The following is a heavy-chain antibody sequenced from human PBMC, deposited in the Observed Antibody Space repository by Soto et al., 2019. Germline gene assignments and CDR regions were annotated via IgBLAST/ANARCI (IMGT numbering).Heavy chain of an antibody. Sequence: VQLVESGGGVVQPGRSLRLSCAASGFTFSSYAMRWVRQAPGKGLEWVTVISYDGSNKYYADSVKGRFTISRDNSKNTLYLQMNSLRAEDTAVYYCVRDRLDVVVPAAILAYWGQGTLVTVSS. CDR1: GFTFSSYA. V-gene: IGHV3-30-3*01. CDR2: ISYDGSNK. CDR3: VRDRLDVVVPAAILAY. J-gene: IGHJ4*02. D-gene: IGHD2-2*02.